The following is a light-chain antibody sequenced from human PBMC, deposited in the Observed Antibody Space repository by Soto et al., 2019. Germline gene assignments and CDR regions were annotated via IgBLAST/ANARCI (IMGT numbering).Light chain of an antibody. CDR3: KQYYSTPPT. Sequence: DIVMTQSPDSLAVSLGERATINCKSSQSVLYSSNNKNYLAWYQQKPGQPPKLLIYWASTRESGVPDRFSGSGSGTDFTLTISSLQAEDVEVYYFKQYYSTPPTFGQGTRLEI. V-gene: IGKV4-1*01. J-gene: IGKJ5*01. CDR1: QSVLYSSNNKNY. CDR2: WAS.